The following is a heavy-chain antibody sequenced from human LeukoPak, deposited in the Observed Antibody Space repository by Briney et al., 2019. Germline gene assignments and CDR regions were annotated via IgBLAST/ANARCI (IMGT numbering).Heavy chain of an antibody. D-gene: IGHD6-19*01. Sequence: PGGSLRLSCAASGFSFNTYNMNWVRQAPGKGLEWVSYIGGGGNIYYADSVKGRFTISRDNSKNTLYLQMNSLRAEDTAVYYCAKAGRSGWYPGWPFDIWGQGTMVTVSS. J-gene: IGHJ3*02. CDR3: AKAGRSGWYPGWPFDI. V-gene: IGHV3-48*01. CDR2: IGGGGNI. CDR1: GFSFNTYN.